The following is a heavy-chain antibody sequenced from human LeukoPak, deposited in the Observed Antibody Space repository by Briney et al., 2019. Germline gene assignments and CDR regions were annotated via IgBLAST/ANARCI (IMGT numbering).Heavy chain of an antibody. CDR1: GFTVNSNY. D-gene: IGHD3-10*01. CDR3: ARRGPGVFAY. CDR2: MYSGGST. Sequence: GGSLRLSCAASGFTVNSNYMTWVRQAPGKGLEWLSVMYSGGSTYYAASVEGRFTISRDNSKNTVYLQMNSLRAEDTAVYFCARRGPGVFAYWGQGTLVTVSS. V-gene: IGHV3-53*01. J-gene: IGHJ4*02.